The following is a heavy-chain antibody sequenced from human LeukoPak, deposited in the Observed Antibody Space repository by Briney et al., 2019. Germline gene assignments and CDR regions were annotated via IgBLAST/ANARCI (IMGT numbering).Heavy chain of an antibody. CDR3: ARGARQVYDSSGYYYCFDY. CDR1: GFSFSSYA. CDR2: INHSGST. Sequence: KPGGSLRLSCKASGFSFSSYAMSWIRQPPGKGLEWIGEINHSGSTNYNPSLKSRVTISVDTSKTQFSLKLSSVTAAAAAVYYCARGARQVYDSSGYYYCFDYWGQGTLVTDSS. V-gene: IGHV4-34*01. D-gene: IGHD3-22*01. J-gene: IGHJ4*02.